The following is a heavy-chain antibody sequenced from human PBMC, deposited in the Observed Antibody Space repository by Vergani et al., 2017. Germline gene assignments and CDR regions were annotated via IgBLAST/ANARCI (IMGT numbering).Heavy chain of an antibody. V-gene: IGHV3-21*01. J-gene: IGHJ6*03. CDR3: ARDGWELLDYFYYMDV. D-gene: IGHD1-26*01. CDR1: GFTFSACP. Sequence: EVQLLQSGGGVIQPGGSVRLSCAASGFTFSACPMTWVRQAPGKGLEWVSSISSSSSYNHYSDSLKGRFTISRDNAKNTLYLQMDSLRAEDTAVYYCARDGWELLDYFYYMDVWGKGTTVTVSS. CDR2: ISSSSSYN.